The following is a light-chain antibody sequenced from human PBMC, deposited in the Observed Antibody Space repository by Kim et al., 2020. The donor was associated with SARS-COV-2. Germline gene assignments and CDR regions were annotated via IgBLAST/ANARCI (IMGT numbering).Light chain of an antibody. V-gene: IGKV3-11*01. J-gene: IGKJ4*01. Sequence: EIVLTQSPATLSLSPGETATLSCRASQSVSSYLAWYQQKPGQAPRLLIYDASNRATGIPARFSGSGSGTDFTLTISSLEPEDFAVYYCQQRSNWPPFGGGTKVDIK. CDR3: QQRSNWPP. CDR1: QSVSSY. CDR2: DAS.